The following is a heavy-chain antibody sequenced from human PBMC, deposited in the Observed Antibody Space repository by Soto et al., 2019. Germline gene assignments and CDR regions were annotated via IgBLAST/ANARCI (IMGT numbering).Heavy chain of an antibody. V-gene: IGHV1-8*01. CDR3: ARKTIAARRVDY. Sequence: QVQLVQSGAEVKKPGASVKVSCKASGYTFPNYDINWVRQATGQGLEWMGWMNPNTGNAGYAQKFQGRVTMTRNTSISTAYMELSSLRSEDTAVYYCARKTIAARRVDYWGQGTLVTVSS. CDR2: MNPNTGNA. D-gene: IGHD6-6*01. CDR1: GYTFPNYD. J-gene: IGHJ4*02.